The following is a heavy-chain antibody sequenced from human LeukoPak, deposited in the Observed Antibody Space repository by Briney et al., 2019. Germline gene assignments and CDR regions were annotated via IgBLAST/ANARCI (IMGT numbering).Heavy chain of an antibody. CDR1: GYTFTGYY. CDR3: ARGNQLLAERYYYSMDV. V-gene: IGHV1-2*02. D-gene: IGHD5-24*01. Sequence: GASVKVSCKASGYTFTGYYMHWVRQAPGQGLEWMGWIIPSSGGTNSAQKFQGRVTMTRDTSTSTVYMELSSLRSDDTAVYYCARGNQLLAERYYYSMDVWGKGTTVTVSS. CDR2: IIPSSGGT. J-gene: IGHJ6*03.